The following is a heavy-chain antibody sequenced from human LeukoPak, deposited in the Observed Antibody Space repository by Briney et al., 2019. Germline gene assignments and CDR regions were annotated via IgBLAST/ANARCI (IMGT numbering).Heavy chain of an antibody. CDR2: IFHGGST. CDR3: ARVASPTITIFGVVHYYSYYMDV. CDR1: GYSISGAYY. V-gene: IGHV4-38-2*01. J-gene: IGHJ6*03. Sequence: LWRTLSLTCAVSGYSISGAYYWGWIRQPPGKGLEWIGNIFHGGSTYYNPSLTSRVTISVDTSKNQFSLKLSSVTAADTAVYYCARVASPTITIFGVVHYYSYYMDVWGKGTTVTVSS. D-gene: IGHD3-3*01.